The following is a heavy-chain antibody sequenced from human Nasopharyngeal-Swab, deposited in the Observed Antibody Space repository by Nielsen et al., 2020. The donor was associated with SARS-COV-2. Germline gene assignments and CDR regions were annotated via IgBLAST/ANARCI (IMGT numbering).Heavy chain of an antibody. Sequence: ASVKVSCKASGYTFTSYAMHWVRQAPGQRLEWMGWINAGNGNTKYSQKFQGRVTITRDTSATTAYMELNSLRAEDTAVYYCARDPSSSWLYDAFDIWGQGTMVTVSS. CDR2: INAGNGNT. V-gene: IGHV1-3*01. D-gene: IGHD6-13*01. CDR3: ARDPSSSWLYDAFDI. CDR1: GYTFTSYA. J-gene: IGHJ3*02.